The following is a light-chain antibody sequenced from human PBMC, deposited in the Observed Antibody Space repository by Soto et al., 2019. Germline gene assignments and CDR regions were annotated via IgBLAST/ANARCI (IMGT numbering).Light chain of an antibody. CDR1: QSVSSSY. V-gene: IGKV3-20*01. CDR2: GAS. CDR3: QHFGGTTFT. Sequence: EIVLTQSPGTLSWSPGEGATLSCRASQSVSSSYIAWYQQIPGQTPSPLIYGASTRATGIPDRFSGSGAGTHFTLTISRLEPGDFAVYYCQHFGGTTFTFGQGTRLEIK. J-gene: IGKJ5*01.